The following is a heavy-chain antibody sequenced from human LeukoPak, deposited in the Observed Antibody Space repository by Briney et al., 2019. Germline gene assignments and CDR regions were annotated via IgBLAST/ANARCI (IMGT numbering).Heavy chain of an antibody. CDR2: ISGYNGYT. Sequence: ASVKVSCKASGYTSTSYGISWVRQAPGQGLEWMGWISGYNGYTHYAHNLQGRVTMTTDTSTSTAYMELSSLRSEDTAVYYCATDWSVLRYFDEPRTFDYWGQGTLVTVSS. CDR1: GYTSTSYG. V-gene: IGHV1-18*01. CDR3: ATDWSVLRYFDEPRTFDY. J-gene: IGHJ4*02. D-gene: IGHD3-9*01.